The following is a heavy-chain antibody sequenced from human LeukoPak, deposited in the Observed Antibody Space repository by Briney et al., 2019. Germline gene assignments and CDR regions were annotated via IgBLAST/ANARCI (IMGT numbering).Heavy chain of an antibody. Sequence: GGSLRLSCAASGFTVSSNYMSWVRQAPGKGLEWVAVISYDGSNKYYADSVKGRFTISRDNSKNTLYLQMNSLRAEDTAVYYCARGPSSFDYWGQGTLVTVSS. J-gene: IGHJ4*02. CDR3: ARGPSSFDY. CDR2: ISYDGSNK. CDR1: GFTVSSNY. V-gene: IGHV3-30*03. D-gene: IGHD6-19*01.